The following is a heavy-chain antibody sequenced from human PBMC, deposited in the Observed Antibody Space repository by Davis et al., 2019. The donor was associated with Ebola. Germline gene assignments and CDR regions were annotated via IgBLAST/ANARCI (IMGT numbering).Heavy chain of an antibody. J-gene: IGHJ6*02. Sequence: GESLKISCAASGFTFSNAWMNWVRQAPGKGLEWVGRIKSKTDGGTTDYAAPVKGRFTISRDDSKNTLYLQMNSLKTEDTAVYYCTTDSSGYDSYYYYGMDVWGQGTTVTVSS. CDR3: TTDSSGYDSYYYYGMDV. V-gene: IGHV3-15*07. D-gene: IGHD5-12*01. CDR1: GFTFSNAW. CDR2: IKSKTDGGTT.